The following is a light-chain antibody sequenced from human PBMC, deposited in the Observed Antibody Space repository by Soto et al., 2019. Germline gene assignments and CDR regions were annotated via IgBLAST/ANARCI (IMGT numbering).Light chain of an antibody. V-gene: IGKV3-11*01. Sequence: EIVLTQSPATLSLSPGDRATLSCRASQSVTSSLAWFQQKPGQAPRLLIYDVSRRATAIPARFSGSRSGTDFTLTISRLEPQDFAVYYCQQRTSWPTFGGGTKVEIK. CDR1: QSVTSS. J-gene: IGKJ4*01. CDR2: DVS. CDR3: QQRTSWPT.